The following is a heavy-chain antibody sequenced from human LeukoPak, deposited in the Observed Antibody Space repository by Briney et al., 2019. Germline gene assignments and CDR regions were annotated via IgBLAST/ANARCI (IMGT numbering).Heavy chain of an antibody. CDR1: GGTFSRYA. J-gene: IGHJ4*02. V-gene: IGHV1-69*04. CDR3: ARGNWNDLRLDY. CDR2: IIPILGIA. D-gene: IGHD1-20*01. Sequence: SVKVSCKASGGTFSRYAISWVRQAPGQGLEWMGRIIPILGIANYAQKFQGRVTITADKSTSTAYMELSSLRSEDTAVYYCARGNWNDLRLDYWGQGTLVTVSS.